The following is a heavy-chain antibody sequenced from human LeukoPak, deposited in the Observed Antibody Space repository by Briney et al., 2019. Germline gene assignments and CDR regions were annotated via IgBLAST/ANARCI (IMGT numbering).Heavy chain of an antibody. CDR1: GYTFTSYA. J-gene: IGHJ4*02. CDR2: INAGNGNT. D-gene: IGHD4-17*01. V-gene: IGHV1-3*01. Sequence: EASVKVSCKASGYTFTSYAMHWVRQAPGQRLEWMGWINAGNGNTKYSQKFQGRVTITRDTSASTAYMELSSLRSEDTAVYYCARGYGADHYFDYWGQGTLVTVSS. CDR3: ARGYGADHYFDY.